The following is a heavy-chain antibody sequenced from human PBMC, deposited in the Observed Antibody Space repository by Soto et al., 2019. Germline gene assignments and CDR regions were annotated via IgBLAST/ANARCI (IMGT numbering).Heavy chain of an antibody. CDR2: INAGNGNT. D-gene: IGHD5-18*01. CDR1: GYTFTSYS. V-gene: IGHV1-3*01. Sequence: GGSVEVSRKASGYTFTSYSMHWVRQAPGQRLEWMGWINAGNGNTKYSQKFQGRVTITRDTSASTAYMELSSLRSEDTAVYYCARDPGYSYGYNWGQGTLVTVSS. CDR3: ARDPGYSYGYN. J-gene: IGHJ4*02.